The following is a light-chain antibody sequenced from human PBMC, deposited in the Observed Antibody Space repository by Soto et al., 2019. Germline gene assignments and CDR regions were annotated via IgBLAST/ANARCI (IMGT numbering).Light chain of an antibody. Sequence: QSALTQPASVSGSPGQSITISCTGTSSDVGGYNYVSWYQQHPGKAPKLMIYDVSNRPSGVSNRFSGSKSGNTASLPISGLQAEDEAEYYCSSYTSSSTFPYVFGTGTKLTVL. CDR1: SSDVGGYNY. V-gene: IGLV2-14*01. J-gene: IGLJ1*01. CDR2: DVS. CDR3: SSYTSSSTFPYV.